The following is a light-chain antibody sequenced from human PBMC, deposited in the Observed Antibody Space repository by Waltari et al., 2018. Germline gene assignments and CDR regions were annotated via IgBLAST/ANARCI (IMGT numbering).Light chain of an antibody. CDR2: DVA. V-gene: IGLV2-14*01. Sequence: QSALTQPASVSGSPGQSITISCTGTSSDIGGYNYVSWYQQHPGKDPKLMIYDVASGPSWVSNRFSGSKSGNTASLTISGLQAEDEADYYCTSYTTTKTVVFGGGTKVTVL. CDR3: TSYTTTKTVV. J-gene: IGLJ2*01. CDR1: SSDIGGYNY.